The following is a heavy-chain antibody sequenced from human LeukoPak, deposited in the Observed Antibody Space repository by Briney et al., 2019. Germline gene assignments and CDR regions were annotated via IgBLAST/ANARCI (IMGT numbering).Heavy chain of an antibody. CDR1: GYSISSTYY. D-gene: IGHD3-9*01. Sequence: SETLSLTCTVSGYSISSTYYWGWIRQPPGKGLEWVGSVFHSGNTYYNPSLKSRVTISGDMSKNQLSLKLSSVTAADTAVYYCAKTNGVANDILTGFYYFYYMDVWGNGTTVTVSS. V-gene: IGHV4-38-2*02. CDR3: AKTNGVANDILTGFYYFYYMDV. J-gene: IGHJ6*03. CDR2: VFHSGNT.